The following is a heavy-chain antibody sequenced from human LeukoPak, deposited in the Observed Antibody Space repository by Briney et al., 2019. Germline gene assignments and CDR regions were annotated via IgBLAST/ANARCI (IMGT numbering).Heavy chain of an antibody. Sequence: GGSLRLSCAASGFIFSSYAMSWVRQAPGKGLEWVSAISGSGGSTYYADSVKGRFTISRDNSKNTLYLQMNSLRAEDTAVYYCATRAYYYGSGSYRYFDYWGQGTLVTVSS. D-gene: IGHD3-10*01. CDR2: ISGSGGST. J-gene: IGHJ4*02. CDR1: GFIFSSYA. V-gene: IGHV3-23*01. CDR3: ATRAYYYGSGSYRYFDY.